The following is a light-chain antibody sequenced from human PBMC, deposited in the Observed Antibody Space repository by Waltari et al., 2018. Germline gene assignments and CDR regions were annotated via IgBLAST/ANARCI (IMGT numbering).Light chain of an antibody. CDR3: QQYSSYALLT. V-gene: IGKV1-5*03. CDR1: QSISNW. CDR2: KAS. Sequence: DIQMTQSPFTRSASVVDRVTIPCRANQSISNWLAWSQQIPGKAPKLLIYKASSLEGGVPSRFSGSGSGTEFTLTISSLQPDDFATYYCQQYSSYALLTFGGGTKVEIK. J-gene: IGKJ4*01.